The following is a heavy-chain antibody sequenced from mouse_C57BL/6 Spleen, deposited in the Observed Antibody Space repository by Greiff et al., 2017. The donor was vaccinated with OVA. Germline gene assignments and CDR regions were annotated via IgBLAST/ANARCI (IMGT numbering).Heavy chain of an antibody. J-gene: IGHJ2*01. Sequence: QVQLKESGPELVKPGASVKISCKASGYAFSSSWMNWVKQRPGKGLEWIGRIYPGDGDTNYNGKFKGKATLTADKSSSTAYMQLSSLTSEDSAVYFGAKITTVVADYFDYWGQGTTLTVSS. V-gene: IGHV1-82*01. CDR3: AKITTVVADYFDY. CDR2: IYPGDGDT. D-gene: IGHD1-1*01. CDR1: GYAFSSSW.